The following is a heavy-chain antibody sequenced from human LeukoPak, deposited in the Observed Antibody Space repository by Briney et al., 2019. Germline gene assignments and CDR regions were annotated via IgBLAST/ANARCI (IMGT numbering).Heavy chain of an antibody. CDR1: GDSINSRNYY. CDR2: VYYNGST. D-gene: IGHD6-13*01. V-gene: IGHV4-39*01. Sequence: PSETLSLTCIVSGDSINSRNYYWGWIRQPPGKGLEWIGSVYYNGSTFFNPSLKNRVTISLDTPKNQFSLNMMSVTAADTALYFCARQRIYSSGWFWGQGALVTVSS. J-gene: IGHJ4*02. CDR3: ARQRIYSSGWF.